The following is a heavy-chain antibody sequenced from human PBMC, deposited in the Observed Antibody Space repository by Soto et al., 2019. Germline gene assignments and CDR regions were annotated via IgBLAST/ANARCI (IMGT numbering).Heavy chain of an antibody. CDR2: TIPTFGTA. Sequence: QVQLVQSGAEVKKPGSSVKVSCKASGGTFSSYAISWVRQAPGQGLEWLGGTIPTFGTANYAQKFQGRVTITADESTSTAYMELSSLRSEDTAVYYCARLLPSSSATTGWGQGTLVTVSS. D-gene: IGHD6-6*01. CDR3: ARLLPSSSATTG. V-gene: IGHV1-69*12. CDR1: GGTFSSYA. J-gene: IGHJ4*02.